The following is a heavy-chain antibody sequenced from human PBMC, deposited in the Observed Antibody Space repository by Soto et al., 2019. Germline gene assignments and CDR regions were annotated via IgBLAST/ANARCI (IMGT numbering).Heavy chain of an antibody. CDR2: ISSSSSST. V-gene: IGHV3-48*03. J-gene: IGHJ5*02. CDR1: GFTFTSYE. CDR3: TRIVIEAVSDAIPDWFDP. Sequence: EVQLVESGGGLVQPGGSLRLSCVASGFTFTSYEMNWIRQAPGKGLEWVAKISSSSSSTFYADSVQGRFTISRANAKNSLYLQMNSLRAEDTAVYYCTRIVIEAVSDAIPDWFDPWGQGTQVTVSS. D-gene: IGHD2-2*02.